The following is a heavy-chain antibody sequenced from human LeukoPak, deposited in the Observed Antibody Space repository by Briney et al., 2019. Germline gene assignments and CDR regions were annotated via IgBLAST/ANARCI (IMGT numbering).Heavy chain of an antibody. D-gene: IGHD3-16*01. CDR3: ARDRGSFFDY. CDR2: IYSGGST. CDR1: GFTVSSNY. Sequence: PGGSLRLSCAAPGFTVSSNYMSWVRQAPGKGLEWVSVIYSGGSTYYADSVKGRFTISRDNSKNTLYLQMNSLRAEDTAVYYCARDRGSFFDYWGQGTLVTVSS. J-gene: IGHJ4*02. V-gene: IGHV3-53*01.